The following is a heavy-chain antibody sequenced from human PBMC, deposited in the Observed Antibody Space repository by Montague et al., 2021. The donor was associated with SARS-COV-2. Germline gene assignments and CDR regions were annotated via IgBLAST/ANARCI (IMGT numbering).Heavy chain of an antibody. J-gene: IGHJ4*02. CDR2: INHSGST. Sequence: SETLSLTCAVYGGSFSGYYWSWIRQPPGKGLEWIGEINHSGSTNYNPSLKSRVTISVDTSKNQFSLKLSSVIAADTAVYYCARGSSFVTIFGVVITDPLFDYWGQGTPVTVSS. V-gene: IGHV4-34*01. CDR1: GGSFSGYY. D-gene: IGHD3-3*01. CDR3: ARGSSFVTIFGVVITDPLFDY.